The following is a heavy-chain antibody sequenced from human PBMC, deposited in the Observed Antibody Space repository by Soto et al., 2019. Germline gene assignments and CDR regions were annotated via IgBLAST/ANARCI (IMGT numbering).Heavy chain of an antibody. D-gene: IGHD2-2*01. J-gene: IGHJ5*02. CDR3: ARAVKDVLVPAAKHVDP. CDR1: GGSISSGGYY. Sequence: QVQLQESGPGLVKPSQTLSLTCTVSGGSISSGGYYWSWIRQHPGKGLEWIGYIYYSGSTYYNPYLESRGTVSVDTSKNQFSLKLSSVTAADTAVYYVARAVKDVLVPAAKHVDPWGQGTLVTVSS. CDR2: IYYSGST. V-gene: IGHV4-31*03.